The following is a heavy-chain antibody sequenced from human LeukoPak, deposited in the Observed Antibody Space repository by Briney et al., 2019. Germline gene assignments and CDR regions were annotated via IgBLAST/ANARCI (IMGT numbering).Heavy chain of an antibody. V-gene: IGHV1-2*02. CDR2: INPNSGGT. D-gene: IGHD2-15*01. Sequence: VSVKVSCKASGYTFTGYYMHWVRQAPGQGLEWMGWINPNSGGTNYAQKFQGRVTMTRDTSISTAYMELSRLRSDDPAVYYCARPGVGTDKFDYWGQGTLVTVSS. CDR3: ARPGVGTDKFDY. J-gene: IGHJ4*02. CDR1: GYTFTGYY.